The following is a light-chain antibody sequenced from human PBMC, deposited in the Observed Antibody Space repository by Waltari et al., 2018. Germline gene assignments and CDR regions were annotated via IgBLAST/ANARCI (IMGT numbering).Light chain of an antibody. V-gene: IGKV3-15*01. Sequence: EIVMTQSPATLSVSPGERATLSCRASQSVSSNLACYQQKPGQAPRLRVYSASTRATGIPARFSGSGSGTEFTLTISSMQSEDFAVYYCQQYNNWPLTFGGGTKVEIK. CDR3: QQYNNWPLT. CDR2: SAS. CDR1: QSVSSN. J-gene: IGKJ4*01.